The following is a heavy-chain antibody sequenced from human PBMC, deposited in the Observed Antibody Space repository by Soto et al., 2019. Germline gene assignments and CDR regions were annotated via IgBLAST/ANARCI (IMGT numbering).Heavy chain of an antibody. CDR2: ISSSSSYI. CDR3: ARDRRTTVVTLGYYYYGMDV. D-gene: IGHD4-17*01. V-gene: IGHV3-21*01. Sequence: GGSLRLSCAASGFTFSSYSMNWVRPAPGKGLEWVSSISSSSSYIYYADSVKGRFTISRDNAKNSLYLQMNSLRAEDTAVYYCARDRRTTVVTLGYYYYGMDVWGQGTTVTVSS. J-gene: IGHJ6*02. CDR1: GFTFSSYS.